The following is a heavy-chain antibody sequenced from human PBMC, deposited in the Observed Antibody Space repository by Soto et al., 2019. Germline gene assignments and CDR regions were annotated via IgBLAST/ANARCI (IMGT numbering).Heavy chain of an antibody. J-gene: IGHJ4*02. CDR3: ARVKLLWFGEYDY. V-gene: IGHV1-2*02. D-gene: IGHD3-10*01. Sequence: ASVKVSCKASGYTFTGYYMHWVRQAPGQGLEWMGWINPNSGGTNYAQKFRGRVTMTRDTSISTAYMELSRLGSDDTAVYYCARVKLLWFGEYDYWGQGTLVTVSS. CDR2: INPNSGGT. CDR1: GYTFTGYY.